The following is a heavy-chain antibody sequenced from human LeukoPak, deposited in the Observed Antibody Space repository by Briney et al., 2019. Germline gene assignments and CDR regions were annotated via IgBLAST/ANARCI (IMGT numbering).Heavy chain of an antibody. D-gene: IGHD2-15*01. J-gene: IGHJ3*02. CDR2: ISSSSSYI. Sequence: GGSLRLSCAASGFTFSSYGMHWVRQAPGKGLEWVSSISSSSSYIYYADSVKGRFTISRDNAKNSLYLQMNSLRAEDTAVYYCATVLGGAFDIWGQGTMVTVSS. CDR3: ATVLGGAFDI. CDR1: GFTFSSYG. V-gene: IGHV3-21*01.